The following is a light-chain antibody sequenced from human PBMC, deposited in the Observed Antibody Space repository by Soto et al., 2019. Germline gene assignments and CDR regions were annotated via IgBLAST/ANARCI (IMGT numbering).Light chain of an antibody. CDR1: QDISNY. Sequence: DIQMTQSPSSLSASVGDRVTITCQASQDISNYLNWYQQKPGKAPKLLIYDASNLETGVTSRFSGSGSGTDFTFTISSLQPEDIATYYCQQYDNLPPGTFGQGTRLEIK. CDR2: DAS. V-gene: IGKV1-33*01. CDR3: QQYDNLPPGT. J-gene: IGKJ5*01.